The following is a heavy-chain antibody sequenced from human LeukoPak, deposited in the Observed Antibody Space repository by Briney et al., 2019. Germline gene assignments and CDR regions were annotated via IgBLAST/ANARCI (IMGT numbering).Heavy chain of an antibody. CDR2: TYYRSKWYN. CDR1: GDSVSSNSAA. CDR3: ARDVDTAMALVPLYYYYGMDV. Sequence: SQTLSLTCAISGDSVSSNSAAWNWIRQSPSRGLEWLGRTYYRSKWYNDYAVSVKSRITINPDTSKNQFSLQLNSVTPEDTAVYYCARDVDTAMALVPLYYYYGMDVWGQGTTVTVSS. V-gene: IGHV6-1*01. J-gene: IGHJ6*02. D-gene: IGHD5-18*01.